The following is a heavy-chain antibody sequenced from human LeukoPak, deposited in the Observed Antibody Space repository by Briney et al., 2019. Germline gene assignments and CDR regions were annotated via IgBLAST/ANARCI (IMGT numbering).Heavy chain of an antibody. D-gene: IGHD4-23*01. CDR1: GFTFSSYA. Sequence: GGSLRLSCAASGFTFSSYAMHWVRQAPGKGLEWVAVISYDGSYKDYADSVKGRFTVSRDNSKSTLYLQMNSLRAEDTAVYYCARGARKGDDYGGFFDYWGQGTLVTVSS. CDR2: ISYDGSYK. J-gene: IGHJ4*02. V-gene: IGHV3-30*04. CDR3: ARGARKGDDYGGFFDY.